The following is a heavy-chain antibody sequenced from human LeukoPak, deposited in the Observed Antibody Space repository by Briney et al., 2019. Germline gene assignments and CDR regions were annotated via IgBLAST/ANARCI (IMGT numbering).Heavy chain of an antibody. J-gene: IGHJ3*02. V-gene: IGHV1-2*02. CDR1: GYTFTGYY. Sequence: ASVKVSCKASGYTFTGYYMHWVRQAPGQGLEWMGWINPNSGGTNYAQKFQGRVTMTRDTSTSTVYMELSSLRSEDTAVYYCARGADYGDYVAAFDIWGQGTMVTVSS. CDR2: INPNSGGT. CDR3: ARGADYGDYVAAFDI. D-gene: IGHD4-17*01.